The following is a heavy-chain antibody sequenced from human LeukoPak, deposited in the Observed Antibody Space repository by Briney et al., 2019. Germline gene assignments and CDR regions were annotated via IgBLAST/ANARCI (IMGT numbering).Heavy chain of an antibody. CDR2: IFYSGST. J-gene: IGHJ6*02. Sequence: SETLSLTCTVSGGSISSYYWSWIRQPPGKGLEWIGYIFYSGSTNYNPSLRSRVTISLDTSKNQFSLKLSSVTAADTAVYYCARHSYNYYGLDVWGQGTTITVSS. CDR1: GGSISSYY. CDR3: ARHSYNYYGLDV. V-gene: IGHV4-59*08.